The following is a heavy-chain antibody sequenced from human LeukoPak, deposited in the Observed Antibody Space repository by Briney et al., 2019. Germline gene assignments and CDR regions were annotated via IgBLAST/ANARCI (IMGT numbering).Heavy chain of an antibody. Sequence: PADTQSLTCTLSGGSISIYYWSWIRQPPGKGLEWIGYIYYSWSAKYNTPLKSRVTISVATSKNQFSVKLSSVTAADTAVYYCARRRARGRSYYYYYMDVWGKGTTVTISS. V-gene: IGHV4-59*07. CDR1: GGSISIYY. CDR3: ARRRARGRSYYYYYMDV. J-gene: IGHJ6*03. D-gene: IGHD1-26*01. CDR2: IYYSWSA.